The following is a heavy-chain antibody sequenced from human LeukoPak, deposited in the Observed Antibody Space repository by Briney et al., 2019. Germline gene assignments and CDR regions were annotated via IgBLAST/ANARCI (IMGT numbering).Heavy chain of an antibody. CDR2: ISSSGSTI. Sequence: GGSLRLSCAASGFTFSSYEMNWVRQAPGKGLEWVSYISSSGSTIYYADSVKGRFTISRDNAKNSLYLQMNRLRAEDTAVYYCAGRRVLDASFDYWGQGTLVTVSS. D-gene: IGHD3-16*01. CDR3: AGRRVLDASFDY. V-gene: IGHV3-48*03. CDR1: GFTFSSYE. J-gene: IGHJ4*02.